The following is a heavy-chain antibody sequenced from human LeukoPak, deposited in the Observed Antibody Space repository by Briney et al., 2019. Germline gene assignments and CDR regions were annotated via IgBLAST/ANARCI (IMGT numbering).Heavy chain of an antibody. D-gene: IGHD1-1*01. CDR2: IRYDGSNK. J-gene: IGHJ4*02. V-gene: IGHV3-30*02. CDR1: GFTFSSYG. Sequence: GGSLRLSCAASGFTFSSYGMHWVRQAPGKGLEWVAFIRYDGSNKYYADSVKGRFTISRDNSKNTLYLQMNGLRAEDTAVYYCAKAGGRLRLDLDYWGQGTLVTVSS. CDR3: AKAGGRLRLDLDY.